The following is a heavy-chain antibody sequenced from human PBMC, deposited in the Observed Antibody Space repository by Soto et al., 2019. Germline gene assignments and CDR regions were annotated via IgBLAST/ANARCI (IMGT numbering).Heavy chain of an antibody. Sequence: GESLKISCAASGFTFSSYAMSWVRQAPGKGLEWVSAISGSGGSTYYADSVKGRFTISRDNSKNTLYLQMNSLRAEDMAVYYCAKARPPPGYCSGGSCYWNFDYWGQGTLVTVSS. J-gene: IGHJ4*02. CDR1: GFTFSSYA. CDR3: AKARPPPGYCSGGSCYWNFDY. D-gene: IGHD2-15*01. CDR2: ISGSGGST. V-gene: IGHV3-23*01.